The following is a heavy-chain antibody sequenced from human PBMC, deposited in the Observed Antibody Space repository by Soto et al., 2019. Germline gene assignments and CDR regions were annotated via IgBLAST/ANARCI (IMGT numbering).Heavy chain of an antibody. D-gene: IGHD6-6*01. CDR2: ISDSGGST. CDR1: GFIFSIYA. Sequence: GGSLRLSCSASGFIFSIYAMSWVRQGPGKGLEWVSAISDSGGSTYYADSAKGRFTISRDNSKSTLYLQMNSLRAEDTATYYCARSSSSSGPWGQGTLVTVSS. J-gene: IGHJ4*02. CDR3: ARSSSSSGP. V-gene: IGHV3-23*01.